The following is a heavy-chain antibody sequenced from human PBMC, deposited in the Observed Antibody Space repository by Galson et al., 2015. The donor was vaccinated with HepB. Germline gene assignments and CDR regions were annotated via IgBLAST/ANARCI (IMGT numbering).Heavy chain of an antibody. CDR3: AGGYSYGYLPH. CDR1: GFTFSSYS. V-gene: IGHV3-48*04. J-gene: IGHJ4*02. D-gene: IGHD5-18*01. CDR2: ISSSSSTI. Sequence: SLRLSCAASGFTFSSYSMNWVRQAPGKGLEWVSYISSSSSTIYYADSVKGRFTISRDNAKNSLYLQMNSLRAEDTAVYYCAGGYSYGYLPHWGQGTLVTVSS.